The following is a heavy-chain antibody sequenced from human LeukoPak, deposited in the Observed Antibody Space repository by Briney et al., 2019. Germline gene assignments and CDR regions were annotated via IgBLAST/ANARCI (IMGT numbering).Heavy chain of an antibody. V-gene: IGHV4-34*01. J-gene: IGHJ5*02. D-gene: IGHD2-2*01. Sequence: PSETLSLTCAVYGGSFSGYYWSWIRQPPGKGLEWIGEINHSGSTNYNPSLKSRVTISVDTSKNQFSLKLSSVTAADTAVYYCARGRSGSTSCFDPWGQGTLVTVSS. CDR2: INHSGST. CDR3: ARGRSGSTSCFDP. CDR1: GGSFSGYY.